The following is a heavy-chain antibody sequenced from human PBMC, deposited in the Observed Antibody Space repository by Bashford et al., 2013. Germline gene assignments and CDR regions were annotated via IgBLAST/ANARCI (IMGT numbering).Heavy chain of an antibody. J-gene: IGHJ4*02. CDR1: GYTFTAYY. V-gene: IGHV1-2*02. CDR3: TRVPQVGGSPRFDF. D-gene: IGHD1-26*01. Sequence: ASVKVSCKASGYTFTAYYLHWVRQAPGQGLEWVGWINPNSGDANYAQKFQGRVTMTRDTSINTAYMELSSLRSDDTAVYYCTRVPQVGGSPRFDFWGQGTLVTVSS. CDR2: INPNSGDA.